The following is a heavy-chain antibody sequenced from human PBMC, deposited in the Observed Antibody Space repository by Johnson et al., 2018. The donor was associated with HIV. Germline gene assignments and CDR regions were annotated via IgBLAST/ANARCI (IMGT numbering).Heavy chain of an antibody. D-gene: IGHD6-6*01. CDR1: GFTFSSYT. J-gene: IGHJ3*02. CDR3: ASLSSSGAFDI. Sequence: VQLVESGGGVVQPGRSLRLSCAASGFTFSSYTMYWVRQAPGKGLEWVSVIYSGGSTYYADSVKGRFTISRDNSKNTLYLQMNSLRAEDTAVYYCASLSSSGAFDIWGQGTMVTVSS. V-gene: IGHV3-66*01. CDR2: IYSGGST.